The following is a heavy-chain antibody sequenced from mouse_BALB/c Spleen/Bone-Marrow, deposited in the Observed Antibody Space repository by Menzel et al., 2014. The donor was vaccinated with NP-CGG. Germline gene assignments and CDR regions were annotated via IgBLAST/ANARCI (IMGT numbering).Heavy chain of an antibody. D-gene: IGHD2-12*01. V-gene: IGHV5-6-3*01. J-gene: IGHJ2*01. CDR2: INSNGGST. Sequence: EVKLVESGGGLVQPGGSLKLSCAASGFTFGNYAMSWVRQTPDKRLELVATINSNGGSTYYPDSVKGRFTISRDNARNTLYLQMSSLKSEDTAKYYCARVAYYNVYFDYWGQGTTLTVSS. CDR3: ARVAYYNVYFDY. CDR1: GFTFGNYA.